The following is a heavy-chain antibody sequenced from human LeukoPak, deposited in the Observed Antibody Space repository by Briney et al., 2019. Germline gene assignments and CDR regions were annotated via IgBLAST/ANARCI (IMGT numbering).Heavy chain of an antibody. D-gene: IGHD5-12*01. Sequence: ASVKVSCKASEYTFTGHDVNWVRQAAGQGLEGMGWMNPNLGHTGYAQQFPGRVTMTRDISIGTAYMELTKLRAEDTAVSYCARATGTAGYYYFDYWGQGALVTVSS. CDR1: EYTFTGHD. CDR3: ARATGTAGYYYFDY. V-gene: IGHV1-8*01. CDR2: MNPNLGHT. J-gene: IGHJ4*02.